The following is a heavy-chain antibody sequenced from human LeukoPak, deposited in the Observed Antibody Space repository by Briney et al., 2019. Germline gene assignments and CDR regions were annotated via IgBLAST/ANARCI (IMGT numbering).Heavy chain of an antibody. J-gene: IGHJ3*02. V-gene: IGHV3-7*01. D-gene: IGHD4-11*01. CDR1: GFTFSSYC. Sequence: GGSLRLSCAVSGFTFSSYCMTWVRQAPGKGLEWVANIKEGGSETYYVDSVKGRFAISRDIAKSSLYLQMNSLRAEDSAAKYCSRGVRYSTDAFDIWGQGTMVTVSS. CDR2: IKEGGSET. CDR3: SRGVRYSTDAFDI.